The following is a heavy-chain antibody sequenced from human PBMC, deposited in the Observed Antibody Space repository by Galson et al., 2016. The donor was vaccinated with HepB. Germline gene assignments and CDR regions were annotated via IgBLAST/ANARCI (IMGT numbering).Heavy chain of an antibody. V-gene: IGHV3-33*01. CDR1: GFNFSTYG. CDR2: IWYDENNK. CDR3: AREAYYDFWSGYYGYDLYDYGMDV. J-gene: IGHJ6*02. Sequence: SLRLSCAASGFNFSTYGMHWVRQAPGEGLEWVALIWYDENNKNYADSVRGRFTISRDNSKNTLYLQMNSLRAEDTAVYYCAREAYYDFWSGYYGYDLYDYGMDVWGQGTAVTVSS. D-gene: IGHD3-3*01.